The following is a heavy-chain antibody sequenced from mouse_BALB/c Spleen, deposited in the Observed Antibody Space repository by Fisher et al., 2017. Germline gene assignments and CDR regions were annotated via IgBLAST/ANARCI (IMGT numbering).Heavy chain of an antibody. D-gene: IGHD2-3*01. Sequence: KFKGKATLTADTSSSTAYMQLSSLTSEDSAVYFCAFPDGYYPYWYFDVWGAGTTVTVSS. J-gene: IGHJ1*01. CDR3: FPDGYYPYWYFDV. V-gene: IGHV1S12*01.